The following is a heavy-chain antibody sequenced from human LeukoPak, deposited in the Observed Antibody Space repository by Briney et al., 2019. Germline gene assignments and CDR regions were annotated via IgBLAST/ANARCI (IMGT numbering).Heavy chain of an antibody. CDR1: GGSISSGGYY. J-gene: IGHJ6*04. D-gene: IGHD3-10*01. V-gene: IGHV4-30-4*01. CDR2: IYYSGST. Sequence: KPSQTLSLTCTVSGGSISSGGYYWSWIRQPPGKGLEWIGYIYYSGSTYYNPSLKSRVTISVDTSKNQFSLKLSSVTAADTAVYYCARVLDDDPRAYGMDVWGKGTTVTVSS. CDR3: ARVLDDDPRAYGMDV.